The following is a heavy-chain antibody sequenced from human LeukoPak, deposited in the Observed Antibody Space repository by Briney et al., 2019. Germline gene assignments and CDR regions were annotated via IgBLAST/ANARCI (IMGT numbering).Heavy chain of an antibody. V-gene: IGHV1-2*02. CDR3: ARDYRERWLQSYHGMDV. J-gene: IGHJ6*02. CDR1: GYTFTSYG. Sequence: ASVKVSCKASGYTFTSYGISWVRQAPGQGLEWMGWINPNSGGTNYAQKFQGRVTMTRDTSISTAYMELSRLRSDDTAVYYCARDYRERWLQSYHGMDVWGQGTAVTVSS. CDR2: INPNSGGT. D-gene: IGHD5-24*01.